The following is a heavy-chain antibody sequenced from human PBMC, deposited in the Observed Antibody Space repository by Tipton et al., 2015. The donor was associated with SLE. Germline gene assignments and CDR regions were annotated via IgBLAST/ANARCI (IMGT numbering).Heavy chain of an antibody. V-gene: IGHV4-59*01. CDR3: AREGYYDNSGYYPLFDS. CDR1: GGPIRSYY. CDR2: IYDSENT. D-gene: IGHD3-22*01. Sequence: TLSLTCTVSGGPIRSYYWSWIRQAPGKGLEWIGYIYDSENTNYNPSLKSRVTISSDTPKNQFSLKLSSVTAADTAVYYCAREGYYDNSGYYPLFDSWGQGILVTVSS. J-gene: IGHJ4*01.